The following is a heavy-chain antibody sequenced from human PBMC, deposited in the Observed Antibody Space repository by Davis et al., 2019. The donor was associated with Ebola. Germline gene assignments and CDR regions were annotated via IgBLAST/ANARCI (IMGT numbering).Heavy chain of an antibody. J-gene: IGHJ3*02. V-gene: IGHV3-33*01. CDR1: GFTFSSYG. CDR2: IWYDGSNK. CDR3: ARAMRANYDAFDI. Sequence: PGGSLRLSCAASGFTFSSYGMHWVRQAPGKGLEWVAVIWYDGSNKYYADSVKGRFTISRDNSKNTLYLQMNSLRAEDTAVYYCARAMRANYDAFDIWGQGTMVTVSS. D-gene: IGHD3-22*01.